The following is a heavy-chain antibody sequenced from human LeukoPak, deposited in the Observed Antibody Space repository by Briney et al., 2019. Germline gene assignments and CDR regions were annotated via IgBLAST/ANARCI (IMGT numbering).Heavy chain of an antibody. D-gene: IGHD4-11*01. V-gene: IGHV1-18*01. CDR2: ISAYNGNT. CDR3: ARAMTTKNWFDP. Sequence: ASVKVSCKASGYTFTSYGISWVRQAPGQGLEWMGWISAYNGNTNYAQKLQGRVTMTTDTSTSTAYMGLRSLRSDDTAVYYCARAMTTKNWFDPWGQGTLVTVSS. J-gene: IGHJ5*02. CDR1: GYTFTSYG.